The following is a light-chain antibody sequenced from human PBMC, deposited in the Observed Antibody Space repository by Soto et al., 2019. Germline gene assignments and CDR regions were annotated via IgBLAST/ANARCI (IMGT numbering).Light chain of an antibody. CDR2: GAS. CDR1: QSVSSSY. V-gene: IGKV3-20*01. CDR3: QQYGSSPRT. Sequence: SVLTPPQRSLSLSPGERATLSCRASQSVSSSYLAWYQQKPGQAPRLLIYGASSRATGIPDRFSGSGSGTDFTLTISRLEPEDFAVYYCQQYGSSPRTFGQGTKVDIK. J-gene: IGKJ1*01.